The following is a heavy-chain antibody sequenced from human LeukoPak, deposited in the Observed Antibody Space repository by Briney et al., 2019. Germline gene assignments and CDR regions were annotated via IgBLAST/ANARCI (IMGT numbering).Heavy chain of an antibody. CDR2: INWNGGST. Sequence: PGGSLRLSCAASGFTFSIYEMNWVRQAPGKGLEWVSGINWNGGSTGYADSVKGRFTISRDNAKNSLYLQMNSLRADDTALYYCARFYDAYYFDSWGQGTLVTVSS. CDR1: GFTFSIYE. D-gene: IGHD2/OR15-2a*01. V-gene: IGHV3-20*04. J-gene: IGHJ4*02. CDR3: ARFYDAYYFDS.